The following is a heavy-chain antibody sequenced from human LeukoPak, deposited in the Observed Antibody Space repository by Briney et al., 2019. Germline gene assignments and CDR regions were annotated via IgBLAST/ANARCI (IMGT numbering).Heavy chain of an antibody. CDR3: AKDRGSYSTTADS. Sequence: GGSLRLSCAASGFTFSDYGIHWVRQAPGKGLEWVAVIWYDGTNKYYGDSVKGRFTISRDDSKNTLYLQMNSLRAEDTAVYYCAKDRGSYSTTADSWGQGTLVTVSS. CDR1: GFTFSDYG. D-gene: IGHD1-26*01. V-gene: IGHV3-33*06. J-gene: IGHJ5*01. CDR2: IWYDGTNK.